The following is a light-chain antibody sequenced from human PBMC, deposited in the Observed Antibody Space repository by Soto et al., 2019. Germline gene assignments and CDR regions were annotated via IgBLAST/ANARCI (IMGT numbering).Light chain of an antibody. CDR3: QQYGGSPLFT. J-gene: IGKJ3*01. V-gene: IGKV3-20*01. CDR1: QGVTPAY. CDR2: GAS. Sequence: EIVLTQSPGTLSLSPGERATLSCRASQGVTPAYLAWYQHKPGQAPRLLIYGASNRATGMPDRFSGSGSGTDFTLTISRLEPEYFAVYSCQQYGGSPLFTFGPGTRVDFK.